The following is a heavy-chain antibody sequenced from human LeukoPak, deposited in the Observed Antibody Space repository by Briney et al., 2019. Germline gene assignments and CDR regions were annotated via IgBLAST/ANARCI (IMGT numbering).Heavy chain of an antibody. Sequence: PGGSLRLSCAASGFTVSYNYMSWVRQAPGMGLQWVSAIGGSDGNTYYADSVKGRFTISRDNSKNSLYLQINSLRADDTAVYYCAKVQYSDYDMNFDSWGQGTLVTVSS. V-gene: IGHV3-23*01. D-gene: IGHD5-12*01. CDR1: GFTVSYNY. CDR3: AKVQYSDYDMNFDS. CDR2: IGGSDGNT. J-gene: IGHJ4*02.